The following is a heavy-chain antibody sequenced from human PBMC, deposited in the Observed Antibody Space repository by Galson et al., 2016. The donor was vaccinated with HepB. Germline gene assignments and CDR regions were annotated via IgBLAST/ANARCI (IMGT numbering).Heavy chain of an antibody. CDR2: SRSKLDRYTT. CDR1: GFTLSDHY. D-gene: IGHD1-26*01. Sequence: SLRLSCAASGFTLSDHYVDWVRQAPGKGLEWVGRSRSKLDRYTTEYAASVKGRFTIPRDDSQNSLYLQMNSLKIEDTAVYYCTRTYTGTDFSFYMDVLGQGTTVTVSS. CDR3: TRTYTGTDFSFYMDV. J-gene: IGHJ6*03. V-gene: IGHV3-72*01.